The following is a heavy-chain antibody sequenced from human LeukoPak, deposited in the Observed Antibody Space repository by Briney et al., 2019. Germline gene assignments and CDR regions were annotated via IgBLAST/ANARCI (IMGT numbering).Heavy chain of an antibody. CDR2: ISAYNGNT. CDR1: GYTFTSYG. D-gene: IGHD3-10*01. J-gene: IGHJ4*02. CDR3: ARHFYGSGTYYHFDY. V-gene: IGHV1-18*01. Sequence: ASVKVSFKASGYTFTSYGISWVRQAPGQGLEWMGWISAYNGNTNYAQKLQGRATLTTDTSTSTAYVELRSLRSDDTAVYYCARHFYGSGTYYHFDYWGQGTLVTVSS.